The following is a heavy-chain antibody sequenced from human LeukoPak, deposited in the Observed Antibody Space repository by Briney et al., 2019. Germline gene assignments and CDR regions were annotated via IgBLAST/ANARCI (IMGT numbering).Heavy chain of an antibody. D-gene: IGHD6-13*01. CDR2: ISYDGSNK. V-gene: IGHV3-30-3*01. CDR3: ARDKTSIDSSSWSKRFDY. CDR1: GFTFSSYA. J-gene: IGHJ4*02. Sequence: PGGSLRLSCAASGFTFSSYAMHWVRQAPGKGLEWVALISYDGSNKYYADSVKGRFTISRDNAKNSLYLQMNSLRAEDTAVYYCARDKTSIDSSSWSKRFDYWGQGTLVTVSS.